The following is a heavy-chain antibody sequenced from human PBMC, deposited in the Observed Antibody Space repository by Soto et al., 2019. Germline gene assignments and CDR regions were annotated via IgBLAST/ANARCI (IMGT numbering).Heavy chain of an antibody. CDR3: AKGLLAIVGTTLPRDAFNI. CDR2: ISHDGSYK. D-gene: IGHD1-26*01. V-gene: IGHV3-30*18. Sequence: GGSLRLSCAASGFSFTTYVMHWVRQAPGKGLEWAAVISHDGSYKYYGGAVKGRSTISRDTSKNAVYLEMNSLRPEDTAVYYCAKGLLAIVGTTLPRDAFNIWGQGTMVTVSS. CDR1: GFSFTTYV. J-gene: IGHJ3*02.